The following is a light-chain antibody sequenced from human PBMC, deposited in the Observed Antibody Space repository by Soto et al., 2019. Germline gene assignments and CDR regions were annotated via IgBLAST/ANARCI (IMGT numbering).Light chain of an antibody. Sequence: AIQMTQSPSSLSAFVGDRVTITCRASQDIRNELGWYQQKPGKAPKLLIYSASSLQSGVPSRFSGSGSGTHFTLTISSLQPEDFADYYCLQDHNYPRTFGQGTKVEIK. CDR3: LQDHNYPRT. CDR1: QDIRNE. V-gene: IGKV1-6*01. CDR2: SAS. J-gene: IGKJ1*01.